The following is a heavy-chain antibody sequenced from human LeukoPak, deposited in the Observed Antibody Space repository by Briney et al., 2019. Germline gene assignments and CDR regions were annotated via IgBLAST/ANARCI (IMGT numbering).Heavy chain of an antibody. V-gene: IGHV3-23*01. J-gene: IGHJ4*02. CDR1: GFTFNNYA. D-gene: IGHD2-2*02. Sequence: GGSLRLSCAASGFTFNNYAMTWVRQAPGKGLEWVSTISGSGDSTHYADSVKGRFTISRENSKNMLYLQMNSLRVEDTAIYYCVKGCSYTSCYTSDYWGQGTLVTVSS. CDR3: VKGCSYTSCYTSDY. CDR2: ISGSGDST.